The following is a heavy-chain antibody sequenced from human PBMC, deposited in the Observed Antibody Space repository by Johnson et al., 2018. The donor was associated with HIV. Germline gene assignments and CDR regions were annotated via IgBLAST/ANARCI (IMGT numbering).Heavy chain of an antibody. CDR1: GFTFSNAW. J-gene: IGHJ3*02. CDR3: ARAYSSGWLGAFDM. CDR2: IYRDGST. D-gene: IGHD6-19*01. V-gene: IGHV3-66*01. Sequence: EKLVESGGGLVQPGGSLRLSCAASGFTFSNAWMSWVRQAPGKGLEWVSVIYRDGSTFYADSVKGRFTISRDSSKNTLYLQMNSLRAEDTAVYYCARAYSSGWLGAFDMWGQGTVVTVSS.